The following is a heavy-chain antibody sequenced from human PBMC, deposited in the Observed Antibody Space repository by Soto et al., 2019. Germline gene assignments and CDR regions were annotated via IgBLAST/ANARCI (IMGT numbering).Heavy chain of an antibody. D-gene: IGHD3-22*01. CDR3: ARERLDYYDSSGPDAFDI. CDR2: IYYSGST. CDR1: GGSISSYY. Sequence: SETLSLTCTVSGGSISSYYWSWIRQPPGKGLEWIGYIYYSGSTNYNPSLKSRVTISVDRSKNQFSLKLSSVTAADTAVYYCARERLDYYDSSGPDAFDIWGQGTMVTVSS. V-gene: IGHV4-59*01. J-gene: IGHJ3*02.